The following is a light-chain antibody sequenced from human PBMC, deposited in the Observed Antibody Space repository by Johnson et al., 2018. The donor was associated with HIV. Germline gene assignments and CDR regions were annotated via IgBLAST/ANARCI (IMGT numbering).Light chain of an antibody. J-gene: IGLJ1*01. V-gene: IGLV1-51*02. CDR1: SSNIGNNY. CDR3: GTWDSSLTASYC. CDR2: ENN. Sequence: QSVLTQPPSVSAAPGQKVTISCSGSSSNIGNNYVSWYQQIPGTAPKLLIYENNKRPSGIPDRFSGSKSGTSATLGITGLQTGDEADYYCGTWDSSLTASYCFGTGAKVTVL.